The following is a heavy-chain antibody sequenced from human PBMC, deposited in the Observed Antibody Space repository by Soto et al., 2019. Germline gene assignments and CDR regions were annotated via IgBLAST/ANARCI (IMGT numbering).Heavy chain of an antibody. D-gene: IGHD2-2*01. J-gene: IGHJ6*02. CDR2: IGESGTPT. V-gene: IGHV3-NL1*01. CDR1: GVTFSSYS. CDR3: AKDLTYYCSSTSCYYYYGMDV. Sequence: PGGSLRLSCAASGVTFSSYSMKWVRQAPGKGLEWVSLIGESGTPTYYADSVKGRFTISRDNSKNTLYLQMNSLRAEDTAVYYCAKDLTYYCSSTSCYYYYGMDVWGQGTTVTVSS.